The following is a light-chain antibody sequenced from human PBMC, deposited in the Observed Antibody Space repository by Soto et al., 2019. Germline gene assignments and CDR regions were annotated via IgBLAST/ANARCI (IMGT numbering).Light chain of an antibody. CDR1: EGVGRNF. V-gene: IGKV3-20*01. CDR2: HAT. Sequence: EIVLTQSPGTLSLSPGERAALSCRASEGVGRNFLAWYQQKPGQSPRLLIYHATNRANGIPDRFSGTASGTDFTLTISRLEPEDFAVYYCHQYAASPLTFGGGTKVEIK. CDR3: HQYAASPLT. J-gene: IGKJ4*01.